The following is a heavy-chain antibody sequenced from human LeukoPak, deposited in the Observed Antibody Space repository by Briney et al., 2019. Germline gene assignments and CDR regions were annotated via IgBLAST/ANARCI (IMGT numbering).Heavy chain of an antibody. CDR3: ARVLVHGSGQGGNWFDP. V-gene: IGHV1-69*13. CDR2: IIPIFGTA. D-gene: IGHD3-10*01. Sequence: PMASVKVSCKASGYTFTSYGISWVRQAPGQGLEWTGGIIPIFGTANYAQKFQGRVTITADESTSTAYMELSSLRSEDTAVYYCARVLVHGSGQGGNWFDPWGQGTLVTVSS. CDR1: GYTFTSYG. J-gene: IGHJ5*02.